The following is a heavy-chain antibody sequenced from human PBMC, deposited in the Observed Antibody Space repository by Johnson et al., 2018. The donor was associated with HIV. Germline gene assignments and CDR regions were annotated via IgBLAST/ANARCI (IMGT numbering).Heavy chain of an antibody. J-gene: IGHJ3*02. CDR1: GFTFDDYT. CDR3: AKDNGKYYYGSGSLDAFDI. CDR2: ISWDGDST. V-gene: IGHV3-43*01. Sequence: VLLVESGGVVVQPGGSLRLSCAASGFTFDDYTMHWVRQAPGKGLEWVSLISWDGDSTYYADSVTGRFTISRDNSKNSLYLQMNSLRTEDTALYFCAKDNGKYYYGSGSLDAFDIWGQGTMVTVSS. D-gene: IGHD3-10*01.